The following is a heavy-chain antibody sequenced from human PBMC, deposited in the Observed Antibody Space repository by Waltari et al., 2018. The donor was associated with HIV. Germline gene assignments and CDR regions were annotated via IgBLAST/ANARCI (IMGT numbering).Heavy chain of an antibody. CDR1: GFTFDDFA. Sequence: EVQLVESGGGLVQPGRSLILSCADSGFTFDDFAMPWFRHAPRKSLEWVSGISWNRGSIGYADSVKGRFTISRDNAKNSLYLQMNSLRAEDTALYYCAKDGDSSSSADYYYYYGMDVWGQGTTVTVSS. CDR2: ISWNRGSI. J-gene: IGHJ6*02. V-gene: IGHV3-9*01. CDR3: AKDGDSSSSADYYYYYGMDV. D-gene: IGHD6-6*01.